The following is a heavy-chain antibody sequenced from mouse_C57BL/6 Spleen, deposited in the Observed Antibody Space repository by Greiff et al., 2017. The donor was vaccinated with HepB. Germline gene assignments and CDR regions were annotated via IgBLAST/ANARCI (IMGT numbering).Heavy chain of an antibody. CDR1: GFSLTSYG. D-gene: IGHD2-1*01. J-gene: IGHJ4*01. V-gene: IGHV2-2*01. Sequence: VKVVESGPGLVQPSQSLSITCTVSGFSLTSYGVHWVRQSPGKGLEWLGVIWSGGSTDYNAAFISRLSISKDNSKSQVFFKMNSLQADDTAIYYCARKPYGNYGVDYWGQGTSVTVSS. CDR2: IWSGGST. CDR3: ARKPYGNYGVDY.